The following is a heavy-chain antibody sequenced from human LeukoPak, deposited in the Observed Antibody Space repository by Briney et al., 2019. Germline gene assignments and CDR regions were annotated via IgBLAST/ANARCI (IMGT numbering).Heavy chain of an antibody. CDR2: MNQDGSEI. Sequence: GGSLRLSCVGSGFTFSRYWLNWVRQAPGKGLEWVANMNQDGSEIYYLDSVKGRFTISRDNAKNSVYLQMNGLKAEDTAVYHCVGGPGRVFDLWGRGTLVTVSS. V-gene: IGHV3-7*01. CDR3: VGGPGRVFDL. J-gene: IGHJ2*01. CDR1: GFTFSRYW.